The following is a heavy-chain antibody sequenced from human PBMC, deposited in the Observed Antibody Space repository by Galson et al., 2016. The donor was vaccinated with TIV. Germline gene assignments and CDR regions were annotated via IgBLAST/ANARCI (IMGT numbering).Heavy chain of an antibody. J-gene: IGHJ3*01. D-gene: IGHD1-7*01. CDR3: ARSDSYQNYALDV. CDR1: GYTFTGYF. Sequence: SVKVSCKASGYTFTGYFLHWVRQAPGHGPEGMGWINPKTGAITYAQNYQGRVTMTGDTSTSTVYMELNRLQSDDTAVYFCARSDSYQNYALDVWGQGTMVAVSS. CDR2: INPKTGAI. V-gene: IGHV1-2*02.